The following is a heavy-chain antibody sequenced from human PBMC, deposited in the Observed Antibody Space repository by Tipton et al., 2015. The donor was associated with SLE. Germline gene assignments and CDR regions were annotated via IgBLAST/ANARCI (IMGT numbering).Heavy chain of an antibody. Sequence: QSGPEVKKPGESLKISCKGPGYSFSNNWIGWVRQIPGKGLEWMGIIYPGDSDTRYSPSFQGQVTISADKSISTVYLQWRSLKASDTAMYYCARQSEAAAGKDWFDPWGQGTLVTVSS. V-gene: IGHV5-51*01. CDR3: ARQSEAAAGKDWFDP. J-gene: IGHJ5*02. CDR2: IYPGDSDT. D-gene: IGHD6-13*01. CDR1: GYSFSNNW.